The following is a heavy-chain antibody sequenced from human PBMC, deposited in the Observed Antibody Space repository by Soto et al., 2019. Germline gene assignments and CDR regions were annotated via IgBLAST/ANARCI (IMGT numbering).Heavy chain of an antibody. Sequence: QVELVQSGAEVRKPGSSVRVSCKTSRDTFNTYALSWVRQAPGQGLEWLGGIMPFINTANYAQTFQGRVTITADGATSTVYMDLRSRRSDDTAVYFCARGGYSSSWRLDYWVQGTLVNVSS. J-gene: IGHJ4*02. D-gene: IGHD6-13*01. CDR1: RDTFNTYA. V-gene: IGHV1-69*01. CDR2: IMPFINTA. CDR3: ARGGYSSSWRLDY.